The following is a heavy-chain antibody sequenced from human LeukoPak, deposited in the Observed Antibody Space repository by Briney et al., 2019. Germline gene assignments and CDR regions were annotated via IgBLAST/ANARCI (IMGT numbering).Heavy chain of an antibody. CDR2: INRDGRST. J-gene: IGHJ3*02. D-gene: IGHD3-22*01. CDR1: GFNFSTDW. V-gene: IGHV3-74*01. CDR3: ARAHYDSSGYPDAFDI. Sequence: QPGGSLRLSCAASGFNFSTDWMHWVRQAPGKGLVWVSRINRDGRSTTYADSVKGRFTISRDNAKNTLYLQMNSLRAEDTAVYYCARAHYDSSGYPDAFDIWGQGTMVTVSS.